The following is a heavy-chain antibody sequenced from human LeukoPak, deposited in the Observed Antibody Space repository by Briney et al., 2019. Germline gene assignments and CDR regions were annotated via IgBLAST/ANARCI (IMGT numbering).Heavy chain of an antibody. Sequence: ASVKVSCKPSGYTFTGYYIHWVRQAPGQGLEWMGWINPKSGGTDFAQKFQGRVTMTRDTSISTAYMELSRLRSDDTAVYYCAREEVDYGATFAHWGQGTLVTVSS. CDR3: AREEVDYGATFAH. V-gene: IGHV1-2*02. J-gene: IGHJ4*02. D-gene: IGHD4-17*01. CDR2: INPKSGGT. CDR1: GYTFTGYY.